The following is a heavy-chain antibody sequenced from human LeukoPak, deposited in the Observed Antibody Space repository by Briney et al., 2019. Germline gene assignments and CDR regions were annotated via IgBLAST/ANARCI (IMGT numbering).Heavy chain of an antibody. J-gene: IGHJ4*02. V-gene: IGHV3-23*01. D-gene: IGHD3-22*01. CDR1: GFTFSSYA. Sequence: PGGSLRLSCAASGFTFSSYAMSWVRQAPGKGLEWVSAISGSGGSTYYADSVKGRFTISRDNSKNTLYLQMNSLRAEDTAVYYCAKDDSSLYYYDSSGWIGYFDYWGQGTLVTVSS. CDR2: ISGSGGST. CDR3: AKDDSSLYYYDSSGWIGYFDY.